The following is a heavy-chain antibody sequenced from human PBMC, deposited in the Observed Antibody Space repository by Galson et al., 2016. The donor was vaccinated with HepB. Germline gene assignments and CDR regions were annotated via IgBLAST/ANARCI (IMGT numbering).Heavy chain of an antibody. CDR1: GFTFSSFG. CDR3: ARDGGSYSDNSARGNVFDN. V-gene: IGHV3-33*01. D-gene: IGHD3-22*01. Sequence: SLRLSCAASGFTFSSFGMHWVRQAPGKGLEWVAVIWYDGSNKYYADSVKGRFTISRDNSKDTLYLQMNTLRVEDTAVYYCARDGGSYSDNSARGNVFDNWGQGTLVIVSS. J-gene: IGHJ4*02. CDR2: IWYDGSNK.